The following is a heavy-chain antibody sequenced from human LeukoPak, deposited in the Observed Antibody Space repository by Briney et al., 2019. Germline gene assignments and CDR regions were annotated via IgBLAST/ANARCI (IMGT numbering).Heavy chain of an antibody. CDR3: AAGYLSSWYYFGY. CDR2: IYYSGST. CDR1: GGSISSYY. D-gene: IGHD6-13*01. V-gene: IGHV4-59*01. J-gene: IGHJ4*02. Sequence: TSETLSLTCTVSGGSISSYYWSWIRQPPGKGLEWIGYIYYSGSTNYNPSLKGRVTISVDTSKNQFSLKLSSVTAADTAVYYCAAGYLSSWYYFGYWGQGTLVTVSS.